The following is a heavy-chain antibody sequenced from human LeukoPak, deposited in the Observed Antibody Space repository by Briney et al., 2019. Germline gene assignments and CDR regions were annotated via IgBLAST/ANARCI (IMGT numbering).Heavy chain of an antibody. CDR1: GYTFTSYG. Sequence: SVKVSCKASGYTFTSYGISWVRQAPGQGLEWMGWISAYNGNTNYAQKLQGRVTMNTDTSTSTAYMEPRSLRSDDTAVYYCARDGSSWRPHYYSGMDVWGQGTTVTVSS. CDR2: ISAYNGNT. D-gene: IGHD6-13*01. CDR3: ARDGSSWRPHYYSGMDV. J-gene: IGHJ6*02. V-gene: IGHV1-18*01.